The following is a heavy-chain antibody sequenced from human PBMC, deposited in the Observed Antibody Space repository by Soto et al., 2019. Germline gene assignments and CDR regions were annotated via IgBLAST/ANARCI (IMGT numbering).Heavy chain of an antibody. CDR2: ISSGGFTI. CDR3: ARDPGIYYGMDV. D-gene: IGHD3-10*01. V-gene: IGHV3-11*01. CDR1: GFTFSDYY. Sequence: QVQLVASGGGLVKPGGSLRLSCTASGFTFSDYYMTWIRQAPGKGLEWLSYISSGGFTIYYADSVKGRFTVSRDNAKNSMYLQMNTLRVEDTAVYYCARDPGIYYGMDVWGQGTTVTVSS. J-gene: IGHJ6*02.